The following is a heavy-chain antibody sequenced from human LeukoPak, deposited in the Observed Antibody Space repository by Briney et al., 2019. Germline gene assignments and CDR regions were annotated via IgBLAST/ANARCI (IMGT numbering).Heavy chain of an antibody. Sequence: ASVKVSCKASGYTFTGYYMHWVRQAPGQGLEWVGCINPNSGVTDYAQKFQGRVTMTRDTSISTAYMELSRLRSDDTAVYYCARDLGVVVWYFDLWGRGTLVTVSS. CDR1: GYTFTGYY. CDR3: ARDLGVVVWYFDL. CDR2: INPNSGVT. D-gene: IGHD3-22*01. J-gene: IGHJ2*01. V-gene: IGHV1-2*02.